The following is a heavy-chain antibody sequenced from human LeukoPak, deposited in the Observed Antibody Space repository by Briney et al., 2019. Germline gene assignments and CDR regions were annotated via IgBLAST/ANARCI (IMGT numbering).Heavy chain of an antibody. Sequence: KSGGSLRLSCAASGFTFSSYSMNWVRQAPGKGREWVSSISSSSSYIYYADSVKGRFTISRDNAKNSLYLQMNSLRAEDTAVYYCARDLWGYCSSTSCNDYWGQGTLVTVSS. D-gene: IGHD2-2*01. CDR3: ARDLWGYCSSTSCNDY. V-gene: IGHV3-21*01. J-gene: IGHJ4*02. CDR2: ISSSSSYI. CDR1: GFTFSSYS.